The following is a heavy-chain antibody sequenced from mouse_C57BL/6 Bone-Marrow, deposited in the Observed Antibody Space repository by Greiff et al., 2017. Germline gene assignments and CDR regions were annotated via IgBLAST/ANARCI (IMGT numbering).Heavy chain of an antibody. CDR1: GYTFTSYW. D-gene: IGHD2-4*01. CDR3: ASGDYDRFAY. Sequence: QVQLKQPGAELVKPGASVKMSCKASGYTFTSYWITWVKQRPGQGLEWIGAIYPGSGSTNYNEKFKSKATLTVDTSYSTADMQLSSLTSEDSAVYYCASGDYDRFAYWGQGTLVTVSA. J-gene: IGHJ3*01. CDR2: IYPGSGST. V-gene: IGHV1-55*01.